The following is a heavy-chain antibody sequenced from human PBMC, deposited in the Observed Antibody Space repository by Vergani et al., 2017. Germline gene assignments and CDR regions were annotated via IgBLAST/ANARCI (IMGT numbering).Heavy chain of an antibody. CDR3: ESSVGAIAIADGYHV. V-gene: IGHV4-39*02. J-gene: IGHJ3*01. CDR2: IYSSGSP. D-gene: IGHD3-10*01. Sequence: QLQLQESGPGLVKPSETLSLSCRVSGDSISRSHYYWGFIRPPPGKGLEWIGSIYSSGSPYYNPTLKSRLAFSVDTSKDLFSLMLKSVTATDTGVYYCESSVGAIAIADGYHVWGQGTMVTVS. CDR1: GDSISRSHYY.